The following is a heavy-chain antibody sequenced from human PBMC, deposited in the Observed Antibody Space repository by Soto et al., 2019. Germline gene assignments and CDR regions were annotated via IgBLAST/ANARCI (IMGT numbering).Heavy chain of an antibody. CDR1: GFTVSSNY. CDR3: ARDYEMATIVNTYYYYGMDV. CDR2: IYSGSST. V-gene: IGHV3-66*01. D-gene: IGHD5-12*01. J-gene: IGHJ6*02. Sequence: GGSLRLSCAASGFTVSSNYMSWVRQAPGKGLELVSVIYSGSSTYYADSVKGRFTISRDNSKNTLYLQMNSLRAEDTAVYYCARDYEMATIVNTYYYYGMDVWGQGTTVTVSS.